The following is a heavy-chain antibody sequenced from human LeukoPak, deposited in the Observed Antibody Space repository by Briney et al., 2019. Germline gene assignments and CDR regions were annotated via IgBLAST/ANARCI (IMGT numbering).Heavy chain of an antibody. J-gene: IGHJ4*02. D-gene: IGHD3-22*01. V-gene: IGHV3-15*01. Sequence: GGSLRLSCAASGFTFSNAWMSWVRQAPGKGLEWVGPIKSKTDGGTTDYAAPVKGRFTISRDDSKNTLYLQMNSLKTEDTAVYYCTTTYYYDSSGYYYFDYWGQGTLVTVSS. CDR1: GFTFSNAW. CDR2: IKSKTDGGTT. CDR3: TTTYYYDSSGYYYFDY.